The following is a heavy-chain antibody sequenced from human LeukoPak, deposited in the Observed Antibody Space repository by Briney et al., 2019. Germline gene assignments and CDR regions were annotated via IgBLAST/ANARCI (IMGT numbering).Heavy chain of an antibody. CDR3: ATTGANEQQLVQRGWFDP. D-gene: IGHD6-13*01. V-gene: IGHV1-24*01. Sequence: VASVKVSCKVSGYTLTELSMHWVRQAPGKGLEWMRGFEPEDGETIYAQKFQGRVTMTEDTSTDTAYMELSSLRSEDTAVYYCATTGANEQQLVQRGWFDPWGQGTLVTVSS. CDR2: FEPEDGET. J-gene: IGHJ5*02. CDR1: GYTLTELS.